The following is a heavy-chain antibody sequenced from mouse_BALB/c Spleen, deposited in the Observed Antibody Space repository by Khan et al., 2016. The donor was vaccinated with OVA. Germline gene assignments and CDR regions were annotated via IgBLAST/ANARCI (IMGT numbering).Heavy chain of an antibody. CDR2: ILPRSGST. D-gene: IGHD3-1*01. CDR3: ASTARAYYDAMDY. CDR1: GYTFSTYW. J-gene: IGHJ4*01. Sequence: VQLQQSGAELMKPGASVKISCKASGYTFSTYWIEWVKQRPGHGLEWIGEILPRSGSTNYNENFKGMATFTADTSSNTASMQLSSLTSEDSAVYYCASTARAYYDAMDYWGQGTSVTVSS. V-gene: IGHV1-9*01.